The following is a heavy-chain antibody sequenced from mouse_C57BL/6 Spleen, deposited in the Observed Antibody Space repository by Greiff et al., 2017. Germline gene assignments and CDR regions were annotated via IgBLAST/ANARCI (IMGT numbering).Heavy chain of an antibody. J-gene: IGHJ1*03. CDR2: INPGSGGT. CDR3: AVSPAYFSNYGYFDV. Sequence: QVQLQQSGAELVRPGTSVKVSCKASGYAFTNYLIEWVKQRPGQGLEWIGVINPGSGGTNYNEKFKGKATLTADKSSSTAYMQLSSLTSEDSAVYFCAVSPAYFSNYGYFDVWGTGTTVTVSS. CDR1: GYAFTNYL. D-gene: IGHD2-5*01. V-gene: IGHV1-54*01.